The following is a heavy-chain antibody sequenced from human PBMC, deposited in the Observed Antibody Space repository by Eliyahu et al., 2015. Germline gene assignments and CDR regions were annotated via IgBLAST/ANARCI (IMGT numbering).Heavy chain of an antibody. CDR3: AKDQNLGCTGDLCYWIDY. Sequence: QVQLVESGGGEVQTGRSLRVSCAASGFXXXXFGXPWVRQXPGXGLEWVAVISYDGRHKFYADSVKGRFTISRDNSKNTLYLEMNSLRAEDTAVYYCAKDQNLGCTGDLCYWIDYWGQGTQVSVSS. V-gene: IGHV3-30*18. J-gene: IGHJ4*02. CDR1: GFXXXXFG. D-gene: IGHD2-8*02. CDR2: ISYDGRHK.